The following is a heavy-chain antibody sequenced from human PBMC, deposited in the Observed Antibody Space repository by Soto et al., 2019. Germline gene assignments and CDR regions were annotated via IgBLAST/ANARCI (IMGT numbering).Heavy chain of an antibody. CDR2: ISGSGGST. CDR3: AKMQLTPNYYDSSGYYSTDYYGMDV. J-gene: IGHJ6*02. Sequence: GGSLRLSCAACGFTFSSYAMSWVRQAPGKGLEWVSAISGSGGSTYYADSVKGRFTISRDNSKNTLYLQMNSLRAEDTAVYYCAKMQLTPNYYDSSGYYSTDYYGMDVWGQGTTVTVSS. V-gene: IGHV3-23*01. CDR1: GFTFSSYA. D-gene: IGHD3-22*01.